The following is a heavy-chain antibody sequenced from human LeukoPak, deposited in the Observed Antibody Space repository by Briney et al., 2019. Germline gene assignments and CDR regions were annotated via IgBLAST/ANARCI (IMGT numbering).Heavy chain of an antibody. CDR3: ARDDSSSWYAFDI. CDR2: ISAYNGNT. J-gene: IGHJ3*02. Sequence: ASVKVSCKASGYTFTGYYMHWVRQAPGQGLEWMGWISAYNGNTNYAQKLQGRVTMTTDTSTSTAYMELRSLRSDDTAVYYCARDDSSSWYAFDIWGQGTMVTVSS. D-gene: IGHD6-13*01. V-gene: IGHV1-18*04. CDR1: GYTFTGYY.